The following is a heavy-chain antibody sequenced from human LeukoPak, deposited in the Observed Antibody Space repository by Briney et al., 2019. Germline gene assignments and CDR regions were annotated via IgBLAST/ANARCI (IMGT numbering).Heavy chain of an antibody. Sequence: SETLSLTCTVSGGSISSYYWSWIRQPPGKGLEWIGYIYYSGSTNYNPSLKSRVTISVDTSKNQFSLKLGSVTAADTAVYYCAREGGTMSLYGMDVWGQGTTVTVSS. CDR3: AREGGTMSLYGMDV. J-gene: IGHJ6*02. D-gene: IGHD1-26*01. CDR1: GGSISSYY. CDR2: IYYSGST. V-gene: IGHV4-59*12.